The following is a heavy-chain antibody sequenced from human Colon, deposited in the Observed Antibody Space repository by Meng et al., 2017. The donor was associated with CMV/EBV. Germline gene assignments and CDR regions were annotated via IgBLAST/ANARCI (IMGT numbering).Heavy chain of an antibody. V-gene: IGHV3-7*04. J-gene: IGHJ4*02. CDR3: ARAGGPFNRFDY. CDR2: INTDGSDK. CDR1: GFTFSSSW. D-gene: IGHD3-16*01. Sequence: EVQLGESGGGLVQPGGSLRLSCAASGFTFSSSWMSWVRQAPGKGLEWVANINTDGSDKYHVDSVKGRFTISRDNAKNSLYLQMNSLRVEDTAVYYCARAGGPFNRFDYWGQGTLVTVSS.